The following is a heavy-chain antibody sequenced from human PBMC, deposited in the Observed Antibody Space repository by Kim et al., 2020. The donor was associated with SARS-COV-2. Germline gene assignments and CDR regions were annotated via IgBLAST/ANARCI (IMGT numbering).Heavy chain of an antibody. CDR2: K. V-gene: IGHV3-33*01. CDR3: ARESGGATWDY. J-gene: IGHJ4*02. D-gene: IGHD1-26*01. Sequence: KSYADSVKGRFTISRDNSQNTLYLQMNSRRAEDTAVYYCARESGGATWDYWGQGTLVTVSS.